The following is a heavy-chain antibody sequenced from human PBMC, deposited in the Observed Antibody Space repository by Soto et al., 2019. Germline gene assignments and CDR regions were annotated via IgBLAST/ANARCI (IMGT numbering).Heavy chain of an antibody. J-gene: IGHJ4*02. D-gene: IGHD3-10*01. CDR1: GGTFNTYA. Sequence: QMQLVQSGAEVKERGSSVKISCKTSGGTFNTYALTWVRQAPGQGLEWIGGIIPIFGIKNVAQRFQGRVTINADESLTTAYMEMTSLRSDDTAVYYCAKEAGDHWGQVTLVTVSS. CDR2: IIPIFGIK. CDR3: AKEAGDH. V-gene: IGHV1-69*01.